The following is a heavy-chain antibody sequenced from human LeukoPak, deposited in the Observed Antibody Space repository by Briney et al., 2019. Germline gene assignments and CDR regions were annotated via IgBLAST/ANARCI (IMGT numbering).Heavy chain of an antibody. Sequence: SETLSLTCTVSGGSISSYYWSWIRQPPGKGLEWIGYIYYSGSTNYNPSLKSRVTISVDTSKNQFSLKLSSVAAADTAVYYCARARLLRRVVPAATNWFDPWGQGTLVTVSS. V-gene: IGHV4-59*12. J-gene: IGHJ5*02. D-gene: IGHD2-2*01. CDR3: ARARLLRRVVPAATNWFDP. CDR2: IYYSGST. CDR1: GGSISSYY.